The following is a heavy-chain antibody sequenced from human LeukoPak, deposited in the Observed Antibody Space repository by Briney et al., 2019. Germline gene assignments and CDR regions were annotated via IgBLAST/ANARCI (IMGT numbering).Heavy chain of an antibody. V-gene: IGHV4-59*01. CDR3: ARDLAHYYDSSGYGGFGY. Sequence: PSETLSLTCTVSGGSISSYYWTWIRQPPGKGLEWIGYIYYSGSTNYDPSLKSRVTISVDTSKNQFSLKLSSVTAADTAVYYCARDLAHYYDSSGYGGFGYWGQGTLVTVSS. D-gene: IGHD3-22*01. CDR1: GGSISSYY. J-gene: IGHJ4*02. CDR2: IYYSGST.